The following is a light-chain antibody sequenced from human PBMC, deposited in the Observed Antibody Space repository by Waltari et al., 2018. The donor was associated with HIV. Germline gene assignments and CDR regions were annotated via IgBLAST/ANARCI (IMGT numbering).Light chain of an antibody. J-gene: IGKJ4*01. CDR3: QQRSNWVT. V-gene: IGKV3-11*01. CDR2: DAS. CDR1: QSVSSS. Sequence: EIVLTQSPATLSLSPGERATLSCRASQSVSSSLAWYQHKPGQAPRLLIYDASNRATGIPARFSGSGSGTDFTLTISSLEPEDFAVYYGQQRSNWVTFGGGTKVEIK.